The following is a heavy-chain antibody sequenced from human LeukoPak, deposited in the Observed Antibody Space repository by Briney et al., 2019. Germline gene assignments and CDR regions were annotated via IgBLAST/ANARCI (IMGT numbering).Heavy chain of an antibody. V-gene: IGHV4-34*01. D-gene: IGHD5-12*01. CDR3: ARGYSGYDQN. Sequence: SETLSLTCAVYGGSFSGYYWIWIRQPPGKGLEWIGEINHSGSTNYNPSLKSRVTISVDTSKNQFSLKLSSVTAADTAVYYCARGYSGYDQNWGQGTLVTVSS. CDR1: GGSFSGYY. CDR2: INHSGST. J-gene: IGHJ4*02.